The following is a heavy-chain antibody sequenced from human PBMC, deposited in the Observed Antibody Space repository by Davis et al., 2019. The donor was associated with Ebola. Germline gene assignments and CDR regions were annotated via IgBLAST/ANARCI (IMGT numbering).Heavy chain of an antibody. CDR3: AREGQIAARPGYGMDV. V-gene: IGHV3-66*01. J-gene: IGHJ6*02. Sequence: GGSLRLSCAASILTFKDLTMTWVRQAPGKGLEWDSVIYSGGSTYYADSVKGRFTISRDNSKNTLYLQMNSLRAEDTAVYYCAREGQIAARPGYGMDVWGQGTTVTVSS. D-gene: IGHD6-6*01. CDR2: IYSGGST. CDR1: ILTFKDLT.